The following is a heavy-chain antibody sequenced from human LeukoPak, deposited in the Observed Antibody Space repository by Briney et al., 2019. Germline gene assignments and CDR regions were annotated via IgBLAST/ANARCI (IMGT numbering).Heavy chain of an antibody. Sequence: GGSLRLSCAASGFTFSSYSMNWVRQAPGKGLEWVSYISSSSSTIYYADSVKGRFTISRDNAKNSLYLQMNSLRAEDTAVYYCARDLGQQLSPFDYWGQGTLVTVSS. CDR1: GFTFSSYS. CDR2: ISSSSSTI. J-gene: IGHJ4*02. V-gene: IGHV3-48*04. D-gene: IGHD6-13*01. CDR3: ARDLGQQLSPFDY.